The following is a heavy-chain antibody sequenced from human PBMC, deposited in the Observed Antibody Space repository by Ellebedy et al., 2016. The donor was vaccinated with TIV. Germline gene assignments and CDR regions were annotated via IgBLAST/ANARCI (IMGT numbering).Heavy chain of an antibody. CDR3: ARGVAVAGKNWFDP. CDR2: TSYDGSNK. Sequence: GGSLRLXXAASGLTFSSYDMHWVRQAPGKGLEWVAVTSYDGSNKDYADSVKGRFTISRDNSKNTLYLQMNSLGAEDTAVYYCARGVAVAGKNWFDPWGQGTLVTVSS. V-gene: IGHV3-30*04. J-gene: IGHJ5*02. CDR1: GLTFSSYD. D-gene: IGHD6-19*01.